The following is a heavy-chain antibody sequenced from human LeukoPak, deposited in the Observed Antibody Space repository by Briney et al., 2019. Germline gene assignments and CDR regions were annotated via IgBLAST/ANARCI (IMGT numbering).Heavy chain of an antibody. Sequence: PGGSLRLSCAASGFTFSSYSMNWVRQAPGKGLEWVSSISSSSSYIYYADSVKGRFTISRDNAKNSLYLQMNSLRAEDTAVYYCARSDDSSGWDGDYFDYWGQGTLVTVSS. CDR2: ISSSSSYI. V-gene: IGHV3-21*01. CDR3: ARSDDSSGWDGDYFDY. CDR1: GFTFSSYS. D-gene: IGHD3-22*01. J-gene: IGHJ4*02.